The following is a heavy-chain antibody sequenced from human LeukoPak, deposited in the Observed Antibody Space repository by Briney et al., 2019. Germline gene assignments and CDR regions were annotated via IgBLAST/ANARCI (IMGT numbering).Heavy chain of an antibody. D-gene: IGHD6-13*01. V-gene: IGHV3-30*02. CDR2: IRNDGSTK. CDR3: AASLIAEAGTSFGY. CDR1: GFTFSSYG. Sequence: GGSLRLSCAASGFTFSSYGMHGVRQAPGKGLEWVAFIRNDGSTKYYADAVKVRFTISRDNSKNTLYLQMNSLRAEDTAVYYCAASLIAEAGTSFGYWGPGTLVTVSS. J-gene: IGHJ4*02.